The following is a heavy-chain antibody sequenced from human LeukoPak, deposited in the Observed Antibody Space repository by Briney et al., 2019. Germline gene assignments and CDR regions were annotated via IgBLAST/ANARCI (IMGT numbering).Heavy chain of an antibody. J-gene: IGHJ4*02. Sequence: PGGSLRLSCAASGFTFLRHGMTWFRQAPGKGLEWVSAISGSGGSTYYADSVKGRFTISRDNSKNTLYLQMNSLRAEDTAVYYCAKDRRGYSSGWSDYWGQGTLVTVSS. D-gene: IGHD6-19*01. CDR2: ISGSGGST. V-gene: IGHV3-23*01. CDR3: AKDRRGYSSGWSDY. CDR1: GFTFLRHG.